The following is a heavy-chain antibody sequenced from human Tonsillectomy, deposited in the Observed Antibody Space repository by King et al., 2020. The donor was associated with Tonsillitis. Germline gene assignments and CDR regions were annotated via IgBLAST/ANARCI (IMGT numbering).Heavy chain of an antibody. CDR1: GYNFATYF. Sequence: QLVQSGAEVKMPGESLKISCKGSGYNFATYFIGWVRQMPGKGLEWMGIIYAGDSSVRYSPSFQGQVTISADKSLSSAFLQWGSLKASDTAIYYCARRATYYNFWRGPYYMDVWGKGTTVTVSS. J-gene: IGHJ6*03. V-gene: IGHV5-51*03. CDR3: ARRATYYNFWRGPYYMDV. CDR2: IYAGDSSV. D-gene: IGHD3-3*01.